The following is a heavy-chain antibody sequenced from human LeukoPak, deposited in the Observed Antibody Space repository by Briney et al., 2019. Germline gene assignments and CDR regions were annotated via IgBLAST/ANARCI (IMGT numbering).Heavy chain of an antibody. Sequence: QAGGSLRLSCAASGFTFSGYSMNWVRQAPGKGLEWVSYISSSSSPIYYADSVKGRFTISRDNAKNSLYLQMNNLRAEDTAIYYCTRLTVAEEGNWFDPWGQGTVVTVSS. V-gene: IGHV3-48*01. CDR2: ISSSSSPI. J-gene: IGHJ5*02. CDR1: GFTFSGYS. CDR3: TRLTVAEEGNWFDP. D-gene: IGHD4-11*01.